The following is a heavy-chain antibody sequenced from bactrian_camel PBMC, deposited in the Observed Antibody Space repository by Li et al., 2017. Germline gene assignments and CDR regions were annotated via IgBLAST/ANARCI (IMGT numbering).Heavy chain of an antibody. CDR3: ARDNSGYCSGSWCYDDFGY. Sequence: HVQLVESGGGSVQAGGSLKLSCAHSGYMFSRCEMGWYRQAPGKERELVSIITSDGITRYADSVKGRFTISRDNAKNTLYLQLNSLKTEDTAMYYCARDNSGYCSGSWCYDDFGYWGQGTQVTVS. CDR1: GYMFSRCE. CDR2: ITSDGIT. J-gene: IGHJ6*01. D-gene: IGHD3*01. V-gene: IGHV3S53*01.